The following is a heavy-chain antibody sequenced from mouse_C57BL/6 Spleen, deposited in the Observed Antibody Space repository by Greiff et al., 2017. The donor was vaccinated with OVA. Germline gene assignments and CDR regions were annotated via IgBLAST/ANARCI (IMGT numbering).Heavy chain of an antibody. Sequence: EVMLVESGGGLVKPGGSLKLSCAASGFTFSSYAMSWVRQTPEKRLEWVATISDGGSYTYYPDNVKGRFTIARDNAKNNLYLQMSHLKSEDTAMYYCARDGGSSGLYFDYWGQGTTLTVSS. J-gene: IGHJ2*01. V-gene: IGHV5-4*01. CDR1: GFTFSSYA. D-gene: IGHD3-2*02. CDR3: ARDGGSSGLYFDY. CDR2: ISDGGSYT.